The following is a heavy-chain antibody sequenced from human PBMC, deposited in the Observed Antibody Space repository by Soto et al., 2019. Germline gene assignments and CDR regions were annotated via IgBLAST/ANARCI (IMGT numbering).Heavy chain of an antibody. CDR2: ISGSGGST. CDR3: AYVLGYCSSTSCPGSFDY. D-gene: IGHD2-2*01. V-gene: IGHV3-23*01. Sequence: GSLRLSCAASGFTFSSYAMSWVRQAPGKGLEWVSAISGSGGSTYYADSVKGRFTISRDNSKNTLYLQMNSLRAEDTAVYYCAYVLGYCSSTSCPGSFDYWGQGTLVTVSS. J-gene: IGHJ4*02. CDR1: GFTFSSYA.